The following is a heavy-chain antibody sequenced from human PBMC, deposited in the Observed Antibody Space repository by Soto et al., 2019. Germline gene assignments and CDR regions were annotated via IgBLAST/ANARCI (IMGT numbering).Heavy chain of an antibody. V-gene: IGHV5-51*01. CDR1: GYSFTSYW. D-gene: IGHD6-13*01. J-gene: IGHJ4*02. Sequence: EVQLVQSGAEVKKPGESLKISCKGSGYSFTSYWIGWVRQMPGKGLEWMGFIYPSDSDTRYSPSFQGQVTISADKSTSTAYLQWRSLKASDTAMYYCARQAIAAGGDNFDYWGQGTRATVSS. CDR3: ARQAIAAGGDNFDY. CDR2: IYPSDSDT.